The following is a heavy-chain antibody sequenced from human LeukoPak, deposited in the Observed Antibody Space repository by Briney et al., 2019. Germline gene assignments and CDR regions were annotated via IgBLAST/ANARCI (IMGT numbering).Heavy chain of an antibody. CDR3: ARSDYSDAFDI. Sequence: GGSLRLSCAASGLTFSSYWMSWVRQAPGKGLEWVANIKQDGSEKYYVDSVKGRFTISRDNAKNSLYLQMNSLRAEDTAVYYCARSDYSDAFDIWGQGTMVTVSS. V-gene: IGHV3-7*01. CDR1: GLTFSSYW. D-gene: IGHD2-15*01. J-gene: IGHJ3*02. CDR2: IKQDGSEK.